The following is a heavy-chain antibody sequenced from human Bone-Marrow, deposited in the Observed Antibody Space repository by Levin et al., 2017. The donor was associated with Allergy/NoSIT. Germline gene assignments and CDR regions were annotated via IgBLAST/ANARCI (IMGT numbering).Heavy chain of an antibody. J-gene: IGHJ4*02. CDR2: IWHDGNDK. Sequence: GGSLRLSCAASGFIFSSYGMHWVRQAPGKGLEWVAVIWHDGNDKYYADSVKGRFTISRDNSKNTLYLQMNSLRAEDTAVYYCARDHLEYYYDTTGLEYWGQGTLVTVSS. CDR3: ARDHLEYYYDTTGLEY. CDR1: GFIFSSYG. D-gene: IGHD3-22*01. V-gene: IGHV3-33*01.